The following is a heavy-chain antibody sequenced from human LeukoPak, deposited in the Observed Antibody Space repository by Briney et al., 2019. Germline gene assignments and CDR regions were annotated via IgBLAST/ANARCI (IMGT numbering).Heavy chain of an antibody. CDR3: TRDHSSGWSY. D-gene: IGHD6-19*01. CDR2: ISAYNGNT. V-gene: IGHV1-18*01. J-gene: IGHJ4*02. Sequence: ASVKVSCKASGYTFINHGLSWVRQAPGQGLEWMGWISAYNGNTNYAQKFQGRVIMTRDTFTSTAYMELRSLRSNDTAVYYCTRDHSSGWSYWGQGTLVTVSS. CDR1: GYTFINHG.